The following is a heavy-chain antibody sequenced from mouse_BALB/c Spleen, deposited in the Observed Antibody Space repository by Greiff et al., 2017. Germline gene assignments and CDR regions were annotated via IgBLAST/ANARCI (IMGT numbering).Heavy chain of an antibody. Sequence: DVQLQESGGGLVQPGGSMKLSCVASGFTFSNYWMNWVRQSPEKGLEWVAEIRLKSNNYATHYAESVKGRFTISRDDSKSSVYLQMNNLRAEDTGIYYCTRSTMITTWAMDYWGQGTSVTVSS. D-gene: IGHD2-4*01. V-gene: IGHV6-6*02. CDR1: GFTFSNYW. CDR3: TRSTMITTWAMDY. J-gene: IGHJ4*01. CDR2: IRLKSNNYAT.